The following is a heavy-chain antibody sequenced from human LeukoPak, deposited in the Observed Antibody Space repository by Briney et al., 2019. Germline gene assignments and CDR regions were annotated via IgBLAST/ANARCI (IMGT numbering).Heavy chain of an antibody. CDR2: INHSGST. CDR3: ARDTALWFGDDY. J-gene: IGHJ4*02. Sequence: SETLSLTCAVYGGSFSGYYWSWIRQPPGKGLEWIGEINHSGSTNYNPSLKSRVTISVDTSKNQFSLKLSSVTAADTAVYYCARDTALWFGDDYWGQGTLVTVSS. D-gene: IGHD3-10*01. V-gene: IGHV4-34*01. CDR1: GGSFSGYY.